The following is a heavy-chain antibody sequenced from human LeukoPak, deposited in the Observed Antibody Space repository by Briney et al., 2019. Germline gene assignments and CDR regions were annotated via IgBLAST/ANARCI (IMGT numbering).Heavy chain of an antibody. V-gene: IGHV4-38-2*02. J-gene: IGHJ4*02. CDR1: GYSIGSGYY. CDR2: IYHSGST. CDR3: ARVIRPRITIFGVVIEGFDY. D-gene: IGHD3-3*01. Sequence: PSETLSLTCTVSGYSIGSGYYWGWIRQPPGKGLEWIGSIYHSGSTYYNPSLKSRVTISVDTSKNQFSLKLSSVTAADTAVYYCARVIRPRITIFGVVIEGFDYWGQGTLVTVSS.